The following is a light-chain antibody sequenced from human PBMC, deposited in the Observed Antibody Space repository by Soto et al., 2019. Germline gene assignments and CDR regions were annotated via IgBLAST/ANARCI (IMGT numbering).Light chain of an antibody. Sequence: SVLTQPPSVTGAPGQSVTIFCTGSNSNIGAGSDVHWYQQLPGTAPKLLIYGNSNRPSGVPDRFSGSKSVTSVSLAIPGLQAEDEADYSCQSYDSGLSGSVFGTGTKVTVL. CDR2: GNS. J-gene: IGLJ1*01. CDR1: NSNIGAGSD. CDR3: QSYDSGLSGSV. V-gene: IGLV1-40*01.